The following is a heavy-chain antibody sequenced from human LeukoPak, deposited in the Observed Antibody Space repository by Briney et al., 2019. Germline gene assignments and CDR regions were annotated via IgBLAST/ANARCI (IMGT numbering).Heavy chain of an antibody. J-gene: IGHJ4*02. CDR3: ASAGWFGESDYFDY. D-gene: IGHD3-10*01. Sequence: ASVTVSCTAYGYTFTGYYMHWVRQAPGQGLEWMGRINPNSGGTNYAQKFQGRATMTRDTSISTAYMELSRLRSDDTAVYYCASAGWFGESDYFDYWGQGTLVTVSS. CDR1: GYTFTGYY. V-gene: IGHV1-2*06. CDR2: INPNSGGT.